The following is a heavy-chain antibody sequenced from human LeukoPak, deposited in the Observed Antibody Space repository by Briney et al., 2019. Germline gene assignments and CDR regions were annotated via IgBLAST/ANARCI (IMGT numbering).Heavy chain of an antibody. Sequence: SQTLSLTCTVSGGSISSGDYYWSWIRQPPGKGLEWIGYIYYSGCTYYDPSLKSRVTISVDTSKNQFSLKLSSVTAADTAVYYCARVVPYTMVRPRGFDPWGQGTLVTVSS. CDR1: GGSISSGDYY. J-gene: IGHJ5*02. CDR2: IYYSGCT. V-gene: IGHV4-30-4*01. CDR3: ARVVPYTMVRPRGFDP. D-gene: IGHD3-10*01.